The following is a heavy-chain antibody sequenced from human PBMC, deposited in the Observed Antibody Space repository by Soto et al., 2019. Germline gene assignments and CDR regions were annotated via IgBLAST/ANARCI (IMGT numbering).Heavy chain of an antibody. CDR1: GFTFSSYE. V-gene: IGHV3-48*03. J-gene: IGHJ4*02. D-gene: IGHD2-2*02. Sequence: EVQLVESGGGLVQPGGSLRLSCAASGFTFSSYEMNWVRQAPGKGLEWVSYISNTGKTTYYTDSVKGRFTISRDNAKNSLFLQMNSLRAEDTALYYCARDRRYCDGTGCHNSFDYWGQGTLVTVSS. CDR3: ARDRRYCDGTGCHNSFDY. CDR2: ISNTGKTT.